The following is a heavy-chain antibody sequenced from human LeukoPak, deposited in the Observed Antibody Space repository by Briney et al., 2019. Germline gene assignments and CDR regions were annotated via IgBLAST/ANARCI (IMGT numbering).Heavy chain of an antibody. CDR1: GGSFSGYY. Sequence: PSETLSLTCAVYGGSFSGYYWSWIRQPPGKGLEWIGEINHSGSTKYNPSLKSRVSISVDTSKNQFSLKLSSVTAADTAVYYCARRVGRYFGERAYYYNYMDVCGKGTTVTISS. CDR2: INHSGST. V-gene: IGHV4-34*01. J-gene: IGHJ6*03. D-gene: IGHD3-10*01. CDR3: ARRVGRYFGERAYYYNYMDV.